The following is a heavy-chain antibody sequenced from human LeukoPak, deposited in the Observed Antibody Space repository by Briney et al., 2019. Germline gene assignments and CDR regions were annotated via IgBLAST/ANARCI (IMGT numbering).Heavy chain of an antibody. J-gene: IGHJ4*02. CDR2: INPSGGST. D-gene: IGHD3-22*01. V-gene: IGHV1-46*01. Sequence: ASVKVSCKASGYTFTSYYMHWVRQAPGQGLEWMGIINPSGGSTSYAQKFQGRVTMTRDTSTSTVYMELSSLRSEDTAVYYCARTYDSRGYYPPPGYWGQGTLVTVSS. CDR3: ARTYDSRGYYPPPGY. CDR1: GYTFTSYY.